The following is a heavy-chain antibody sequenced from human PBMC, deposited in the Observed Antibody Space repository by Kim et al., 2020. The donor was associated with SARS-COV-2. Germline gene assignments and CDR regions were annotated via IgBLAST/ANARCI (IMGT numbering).Heavy chain of an antibody. Sequence: SVKVSCKASGGTFSSYAISWVRQAPGQGLEWMGRIIPILGIANYAQKFQGRVTITADKSTSTAYMELSSLRSEDTAVYYCAREWIGEDIVVVPAAMPIYYYGMDVWGQGTTVTVSS. CDR2: IIPILGIA. D-gene: IGHD2-2*01. J-gene: IGHJ6*02. V-gene: IGHV1-69*04. CDR3: AREWIGEDIVVVPAAMPIYYYGMDV. CDR1: GGTFSSYA.